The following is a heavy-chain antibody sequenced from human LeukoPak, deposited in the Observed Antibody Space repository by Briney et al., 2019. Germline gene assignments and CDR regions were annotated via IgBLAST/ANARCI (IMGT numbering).Heavy chain of an antibody. D-gene: IGHD3-10*01. V-gene: IGHV4-59*01. CDR2: IYYDGST. CDR1: GVTISSYY. Sequence: KPSETLSLTCAASGVTISSYYWSWVRQAPGKGLEWVGYIYYDGSTNYNASLMRGGSISVDTNKNQFSLKLSSVTAADTAVYYCAREDDPPLRGFAFDIWGQGTMVTVSS. CDR3: AREDDPPLRGFAFDI. J-gene: IGHJ3*02.